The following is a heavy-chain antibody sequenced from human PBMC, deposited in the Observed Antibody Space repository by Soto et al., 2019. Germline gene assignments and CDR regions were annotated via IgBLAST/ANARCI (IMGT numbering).Heavy chain of an antibody. CDR3: AKSAVTTRQYYYYGMDV. Sequence: EVQLLESGGGLVQPGGSLRLSCAASGFTFSSYAMSWVRQAPGKGLEWVSAISGSGGSTYYADSVKGRFTISRDNSKNTLYLQMNSLRAEDTAVYYCAKSAVTTRQYYYYGMDVWGQGTTVTVSS. J-gene: IGHJ6*02. D-gene: IGHD4-17*01. V-gene: IGHV3-23*01. CDR1: GFTFSSYA. CDR2: ISGSGGST.